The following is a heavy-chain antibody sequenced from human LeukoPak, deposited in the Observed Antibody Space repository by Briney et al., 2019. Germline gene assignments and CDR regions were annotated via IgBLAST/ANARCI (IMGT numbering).Heavy chain of an antibody. Sequence: PGGSLRLSCAASGFTFSSYSMNWVRQAPGKGLEWVSYISSSGSSIYYADSVKGRFTISRDNAKNSLYLQMNSLRAEDTAVYYCASEPSTYYDFWSGLDVWGKGTTVTVSS. CDR3: ASEPSTYYDFWSGLDV. V-gene: IGHV3-48*01. CDR2: ISSSGSSI. D-gene: IGHD3-3*01. CDR1: GFTFSSYS. J-gene: IGHJ6*04.